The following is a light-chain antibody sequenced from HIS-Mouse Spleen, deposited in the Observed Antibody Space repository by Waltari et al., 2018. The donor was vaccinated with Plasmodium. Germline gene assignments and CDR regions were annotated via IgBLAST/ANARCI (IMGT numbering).Light chain of an antibody. J-gene: IGLJ2*01. V-gene: IGLV3-19*01. CDR1: SLRSYY. CDR2: GKN. Sequence: SSELTQDPAVSVALGQTVRITCQGDSLRSYYASWYQQKPGQAPVLVIYGKNNRPSGITNRFSGSSSGNTASLTITGAQAEEEADYYCNSRDSSGNHLVFGGGTKLTVL. CDR3: NSRDSSGNHLV.